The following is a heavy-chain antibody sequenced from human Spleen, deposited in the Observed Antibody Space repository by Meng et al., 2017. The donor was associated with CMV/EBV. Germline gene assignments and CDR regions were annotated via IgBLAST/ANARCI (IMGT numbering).Heavy chain of an antibody. J-gene: IGHJ4*02. V-gene: IGHV1-18*01. D-gene: IGHD2-2*01. CDR2: ISDYNGNT. CDR1: LSNDG. CDR3: ARGGMMWRSGIVVEPAAAFDF. Sequence: LSNDGVSWVRQDRGQGLEFMGWISDYNGNTNYTQNFQGRVTMTTDSSTSTAFMELRGLRSDDTAVYYCARGGMMWRSGIVVEPAAAFDFWGQGTLVTVSS.